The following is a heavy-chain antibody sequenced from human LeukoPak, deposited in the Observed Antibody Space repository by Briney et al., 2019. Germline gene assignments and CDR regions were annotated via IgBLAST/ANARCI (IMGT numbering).Heavy chain of an antibody. D-gene: IGHD6-13*01. CDR2: IIPIFGTA. Sequence: SVKVSCKASGGTFSSYAISWVRQAPGQGLEWMGGIIPIFGTANYAQKFQGRVTITADESTSTAYMELSSPRSEDTAVYYCARDRSPAGGRSDFDYWGQGTLVTVSS. CDR3: ARDRSPAGGRSDFDY. V-gene: IGHV1-69*01. J-gene: IGHJ4*02. CDR1: GGTFSSYA.